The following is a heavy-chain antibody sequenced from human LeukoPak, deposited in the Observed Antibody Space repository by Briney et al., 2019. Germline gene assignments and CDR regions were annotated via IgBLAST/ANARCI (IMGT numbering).Heavy chain of an antibody. Sequence: HPGGSLRVSCAASGFTFSDSAMHWVRQASGKGLEWLGRIRTQANNDATAYGASVKGRFIISRDDSRNTAYLQMNSLKTEDTAVYYCAGDYNSLTGLNYWGQGTLVTVSS. CDR2: IRTQANNDAT. D-gene: IGHD3-9*01. CDR3: AGDYNSLTGLNY. CDR1: GFTFSDSA. V-gene: IGHV3-73*01. J-gene: IGHJ4*02.